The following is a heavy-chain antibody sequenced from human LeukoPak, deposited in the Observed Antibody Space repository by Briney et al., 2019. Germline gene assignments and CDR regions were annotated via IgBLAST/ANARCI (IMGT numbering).Heavy chain of an antibody. CDR1: GGSFSGYY. CDR3: ARQLGLRYFDWLTP. J-gene: IGHJ5*02. Sequence: NPSETLSLTCAVYGGSFSGYYWSWIRQPPGKGLEWIGEINHSGSTNYNPSLKSRVTISVDTSKNQFSLKLSSVTAADTAVYYCARQLGLRYFDWLTPWGQGTLVTVSS. CDR2: INHSGST. V-gene: IGHV4-34*01. D-gene: IGHD3-9*01.